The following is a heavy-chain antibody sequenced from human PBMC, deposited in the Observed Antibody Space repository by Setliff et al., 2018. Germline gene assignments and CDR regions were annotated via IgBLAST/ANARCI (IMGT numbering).Heavy chain of an antibody. CDR2: IKQDGSDK. D-gene: IGHD2-15*01. Sequence: GGSLRLSCAASGFTFSDFGMTLVRQAPGKGLEWVANIKQDGSDKYYVDSVKGRFTISRDNAKNSLSLQMNSLRAEDTAVYYCIADLPGLYSDYFDYWGKGTLVTVSS. CDR3: IADLPGLYSDYFDY. J-gene: IGHJ4*02. CDR1: GFTFSDFG. V-gene: IGHV3-7*03.